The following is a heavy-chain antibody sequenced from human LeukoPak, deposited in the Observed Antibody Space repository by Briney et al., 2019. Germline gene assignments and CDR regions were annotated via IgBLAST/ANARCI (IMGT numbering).Heavy chain of an antibody. Sequence: HTGGSLRLSCAASGFTFSSYGMHWVRQAPGKGLEWVAVISYDGSNKYYADSVKGRFTISRDNAKNSLYLQMNSLRAEDTAVYYCARSLPRGRRELVPFDYWGQGTLVTVSS. D-gene: IGHD6-13*01. J-gene: IGHJ4*02. CDR2: ISYDGSNK. CDR1: GFTFSSYG. V-gene: IGHV3-30*03. CDR3: ARSLPRGRRELVPFDY.